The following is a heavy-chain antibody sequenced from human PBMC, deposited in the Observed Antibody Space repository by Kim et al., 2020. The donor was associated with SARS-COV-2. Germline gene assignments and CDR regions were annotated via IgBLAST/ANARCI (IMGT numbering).Heavy chain of an antibody. CDR1: GGSISSGGYY. CDR2: IYYSGST. D-gene: IGHD1-20*01. Sequence: SETLSLTCTVSGGSISSGGYYWSWIRQHPGKGLEWIGYIYYSGSTYYNPSLKSRVTISVDTSKNQFSLKLSSVTAADTAVYYCARDQRHNWNDGHYYYGMDVWGQGTTVTVSS. V-gene: IGHV4-31*03. CDR3: ARDQRHNWNDGHYYYGMDV. J-gene: IGHJ6*02.